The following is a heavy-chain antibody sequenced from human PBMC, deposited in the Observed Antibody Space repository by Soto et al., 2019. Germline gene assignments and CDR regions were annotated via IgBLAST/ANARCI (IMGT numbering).Heavy chain of an antibody. V-gene: IGHV4-59*08. Sequence: SETLSLTCTVSGGSISSYYWSWIRQPPGKGLEWIGYIYYSGSTNYNPSLKSRVTISVDTSKNQFSLKLSSVTAADTAVYYCARRRDSCSSWFNYYYLQYFRAKRTSVTVS. J-gene: IGHJ6*03. D-gene: IGHD6-6*01. CDR2: IYYSGST. CDR1: GGSISSYY. CDR3: ARRRDSCSSWFNYYYLQYF.